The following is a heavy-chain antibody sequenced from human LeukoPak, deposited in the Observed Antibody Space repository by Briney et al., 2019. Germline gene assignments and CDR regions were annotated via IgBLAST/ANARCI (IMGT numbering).Heavy chain of an antibody. CDR3: ARDRDYGGYVHYYYYMDV. CDR2: IIPIFGTA. CDR1: GGTFSSYA. Sequence: SVKVSCKASGGTFSSYAISWVRQAPGQGLEWMGGIIPIFGTANYAQKFQGRVTMTRDTSISTAYMELSRLRSDDTAVYYCARDRDYGGYVHYYYYMDVWGKGTTVTVSS. D-gene: IGHD6-25*01. V-gene: IGHV1-69*05. J-gene: IGHJ6*03.